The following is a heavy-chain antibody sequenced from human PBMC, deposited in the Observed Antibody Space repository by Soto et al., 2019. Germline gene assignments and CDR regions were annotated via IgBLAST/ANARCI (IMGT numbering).Heavy chain of an antibody. V-gene: IGHV1-18*04. CDR2: ISTYNGNT. D-gene: IGHD3-9*01. Sequence: ASLNVSCKGSGYCFSIYVVSWGRHAPGQGLEWMGWISTYNGNTNYAQILQGRVTMTTDTSTSTAYMELRSLRSDDTAFYYCARGAISSSGFGTWGQGPLVTVSS. J-gene: IGHJ5*02. CDR1: GYCFSIYV. CDR3: ARGAISSSGFGT.